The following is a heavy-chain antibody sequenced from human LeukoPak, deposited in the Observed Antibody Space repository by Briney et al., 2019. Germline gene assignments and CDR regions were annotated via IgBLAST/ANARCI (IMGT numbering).Heavy chain of an antibody. J-gene: IGHJ6*03. CDR2: IKQEGSEK. CDR1: GFTFSASW. Sequence: GGSLRLSCADPGFTFSASWMSWGRQAPGKGLEWVAHIKQEGSEKYSADSVKGRFTVSRDNAKKLVYLQMNSLTAEDTAVYYCARVGPPYYYYYMDVWGEGTTVTVSS. CDR3: ARVGPPYYYYYMDV. V-gene: IGHV3-7*01.